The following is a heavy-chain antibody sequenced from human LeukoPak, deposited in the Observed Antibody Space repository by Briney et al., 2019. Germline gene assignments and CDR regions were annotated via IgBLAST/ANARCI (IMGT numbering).Heavy chain of an antibody. V-gene: IGHV4-39*01. CDR3: ARHQYGKDR. Sequence: SETLSLTCAVSGGSISSSGYYWGWIRQPPGKGLEWIGSIYFSGSTYFNPSLKSRVTISEDTSKNQFSLKLRSVTAADTAVYYCARHQYGKDRLGQGTTVTGSS. J-gene: IGHJ6*01. CDR1: GGSISSSGYY. CDR2: IYFSGST.